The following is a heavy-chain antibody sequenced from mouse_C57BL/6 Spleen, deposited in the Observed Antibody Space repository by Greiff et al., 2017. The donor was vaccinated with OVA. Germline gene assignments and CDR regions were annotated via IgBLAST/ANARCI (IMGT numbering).Heavy chain of an antibody. J-gene: IGHJ4*01. CDR2: IYPGDGDT. V-gene: IGHV1-80*01. D-gene: IGHD2-1*01. CDR1: GYAFSSYW. CDR3: ARSISYGNYGYAMDY. Sequence: VKLVESGAELVKPGASVKISCKASGYAFSSYWLNWVKQRPGKGLEWIGQIYPGDGDTNYNGKVKGKATLTADKSSSTAYMQLSSMTTDDSAVYFCARSISYGNYGYAMDYWGQGTSVTVSS.